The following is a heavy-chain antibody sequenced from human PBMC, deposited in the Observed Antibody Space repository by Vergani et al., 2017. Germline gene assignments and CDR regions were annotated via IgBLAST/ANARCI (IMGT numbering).Heavy chain of an antibody. CDR3: ARVGWNDAPYYYYGMDV. D-gene: IGHD1-1*01. Sequence: QVQLQQWGAGLLKPSETLSLTCAVYGGSFSGYYWSWIRQPPGKGLEWIGEINHSGSTNYNPSLKSRVTISVDTSKNQFSLKLSSVTAADTAVYYCARVGWNDAPYYYYGMDVWGQGTTVTVSS. CDR1: GGSFSGYY. CDR2: INHSGST. V-gene: IGHV4-34*01. J-gene: IGHJ6*02.